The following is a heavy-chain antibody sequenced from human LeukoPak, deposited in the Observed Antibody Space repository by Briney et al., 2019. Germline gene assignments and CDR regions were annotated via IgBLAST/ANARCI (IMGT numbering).Heavy chain of an antibody. CDR1: GFTFSKYW. Sequence: GGSLRLSCAASGFTFSKYWMLWARQAPGEGLQSVSRINTDGTVTTYADSVKGRFTVSRDNADNTMFLQMNSVRDEDTAVYYCATKQWLAPPPDSWGQGTPVTVSS. CDR3: ATKQWLAPPPDS. J-gene: IGHJ4*02. CDR2: INTDGTVT. D-gene: IGHD6-19*01. V-gene: IGHV3-74*01.